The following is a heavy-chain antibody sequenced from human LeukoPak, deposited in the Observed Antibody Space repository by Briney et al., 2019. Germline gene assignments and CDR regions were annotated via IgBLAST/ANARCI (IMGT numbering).Heavy chain of an antibody. V-gene: IGHV3-21*01. Sequence: GGSLRLSCAASGFTFSSYAMSWVRQAPGKGLEWVSSISSSSSYIYYADSVKGRFTISRDNAKNSLSLQMNSLRAEDTAVYYCARGRYSSRSGGYYFDIWGQGTLVTVSS. CDR2: ISSSSSYI. J-gene: IGHJ4*02. CDR1: GFTFSSYA. D-gene: IGHD2-2*01. CDR3: ARGRYSSRSGGYYFDI.